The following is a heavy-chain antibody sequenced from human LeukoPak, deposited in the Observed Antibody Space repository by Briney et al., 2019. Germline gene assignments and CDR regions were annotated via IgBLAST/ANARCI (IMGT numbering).Heavy chain of an antibody. CDR3: ARGNSSGWYGGFDY. CDR1: RGSITDNY. Sequence: SETLSLTCTVSRGSITDNYWSWIRQPPGKGPEWIGYVYYSGGGTNYTPSLKSRVTMSVDTSKNRFSLKLGSVTAADTAVYYCARGNSSGWYGGFDYWGQGILVTVSS. D-gene: IGHD6-19*01. V-gene: IGHV4-59*01. CDR2: VYYSGGGT. J-gene: IGHJ4*02.